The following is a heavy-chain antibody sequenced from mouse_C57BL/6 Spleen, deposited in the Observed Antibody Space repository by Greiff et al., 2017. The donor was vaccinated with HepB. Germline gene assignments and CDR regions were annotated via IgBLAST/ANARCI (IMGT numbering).Heavy chain of an antibody. Sequence: EVQLQQSGPELVKPGASVKMSCKASGYTFTDYNMHWVKQSHGKSLEWIGYINPNNGGTSYNQKFKGKATLTVNKSSSTAYMELRSLTSEDSAVYYCARGGDDYDGFAYWGQGTLVTVSA. CDR3: ARGGDDYDGFAY. CDR2: INPNNGGT. J-gene: IGHJ3*01. D-gene: IGHD2-4*01. V-gene: IGHV1-22*01. CDR1: GYTFTDYN.